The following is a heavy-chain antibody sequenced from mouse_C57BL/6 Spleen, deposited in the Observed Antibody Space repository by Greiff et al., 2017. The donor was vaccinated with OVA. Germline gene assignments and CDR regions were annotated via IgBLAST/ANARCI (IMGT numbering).Heavy chain of an antibody. J-gene: IGHJ2*01. CDR3: ARPHYYGSSDFDY. Sequence: QVQLKQPGAELVKPGASVKLSCKASGYTFTSYWMHWVKQRPGQGLEWIGMIHPNSGRTNYNEKFKSKATLTVDKSSSTAYMQLSSLTSKYYAVYYCARPHYYGSSDFDYWGQGTTLTVSS. CDR2: IHPNSGRT. V-gene: IGHV1-64*01. CDR1: GYTFTSYW. D-gene: IGHD1-1*01.